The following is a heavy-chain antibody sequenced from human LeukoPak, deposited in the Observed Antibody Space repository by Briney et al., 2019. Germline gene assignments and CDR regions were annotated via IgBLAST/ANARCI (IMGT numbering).Heavy chain of an antibody. Sequence: GGSLRLSCTASGFIFSRHAMSWVRQAPGKGLVWVSRINTDGSSTTYADSVKGRFTISRDNAKNTVHPQMNSLRAEDTAVYYCARHLYSNEDHWGQGTLVTVSS. CDR2: INTDGSST. D-gene: IGHD1-26*01. CDR3: ARHLYSNEDH. V-gene: IGHV3-74*01. CDR1: GFIFSRHA. J-gene: IGHJ4*02.